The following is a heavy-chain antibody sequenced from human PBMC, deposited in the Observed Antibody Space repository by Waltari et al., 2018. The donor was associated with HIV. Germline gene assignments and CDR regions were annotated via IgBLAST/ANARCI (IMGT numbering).Heavy chain of an antibody. J-gene: IGHJ4*02. V-gene: IGHV3-30*02. CDR3: AKDGYTPTYFDY. Sequence: QVQLVESGGDVVQPGGSLSPSCALSGFTFSSYGMHWVRQAPGKGLEWISFITYDGSNKYYADSVKGLFTISRDSSKNTLYLQMNGLRSEDTAVYYCAKDGYTPTYFDYWGQGTLVTVSS. D-gene: IGHD1-1*01. CDR2: ITYDGSNK. CDR1: GFTFSSYG.